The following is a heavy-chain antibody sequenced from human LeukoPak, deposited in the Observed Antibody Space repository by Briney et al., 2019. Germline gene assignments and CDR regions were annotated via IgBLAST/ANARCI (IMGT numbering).Heavy chain of an antibody. V-gene: IGHV3-30*02. J-gene: IGHJ5*02. CDR3: VLYNWFDP. CDR2: IRYDGSNK. Sequence: GGSLRLSCAASGFTFSSYGMHWVRQAPGKGLEWVAFIRYDGSNKYYADSVKGRFTISRDNSKNTLYLQMNSLRAGDTAIYYCVLYNWFDPWGQGTLVTVSS. CDR1: GFTFSSYG.